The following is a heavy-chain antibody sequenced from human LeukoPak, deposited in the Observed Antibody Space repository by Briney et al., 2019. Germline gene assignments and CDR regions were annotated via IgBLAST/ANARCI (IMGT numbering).Heavy chain of an antibody. CDR1: GYTFTGYY. D-gene: IGHD3-10*01. CDR3: AGTYGSGSYYNH. J-gene: IGHJ5*02. Sequence: SSVKVSCKASGYTFTGYYMHWVRQAPGQGLEWMGRINPNTGGADYAQEFQGRVTMARDTSISTAYMELSRLRSDDTAVYYCAGTYGSGSYYNHWGQGTLVTVSS. V-gene: IGHV1-2*06. CDR2: INPNTGGA.